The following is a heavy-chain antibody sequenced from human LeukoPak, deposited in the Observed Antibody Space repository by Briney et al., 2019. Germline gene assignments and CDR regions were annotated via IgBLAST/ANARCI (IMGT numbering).Heavy chain of an antibody. J-gene: IGHJ4*02. CDR2: INPNSGGT. CDR1: GYTFTGYY. D-gene: IGHD2-2*01. CDR3: ARGGSGYQLPEFDY. Sequence: ASVKVSCKASGYTFTGYYMHWVRQAPGQGLEWMGWINPNSGGTKYAQKFQGRVTMTRDTSISTAYMELSRLRSDDTAVYYCARGGSGYQLPEFDYWGQGTLVTVSS. V-gene: IGHV1-2*02.